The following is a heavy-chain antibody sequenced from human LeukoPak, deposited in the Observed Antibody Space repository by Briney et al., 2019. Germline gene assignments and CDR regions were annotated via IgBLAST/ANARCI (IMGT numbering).Heavy chain of an antibody. CDR3: AIFTSGWYQYYYYYYMDV. J-gene: IGHJ6*03. D-gene: IGHD6-19*01. CDR2: IMDDGTER. V-gene: IGHV3-7*01. Sequence: GGSLRLSCAASGSTFSSYCMSWVLQAPGKGLAWVATIMDDGTERYYVDSVKGRFSISRDNAKNSLYLQMNSLRAEDTAVYYCAIFTSGWYQYYYYYYMDVWGKGTTVTVSS. CDR1: GSTFSSYC.